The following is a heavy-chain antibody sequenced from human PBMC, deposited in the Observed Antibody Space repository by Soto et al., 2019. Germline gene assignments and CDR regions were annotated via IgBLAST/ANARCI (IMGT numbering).Heavy chain of an antibody. Sequence: GSVKVSCKAFGYTLTNYAIHLVRQAPGQRVEGMGWINAGIGYTKYSQKFQGRVTITRDTSASTAYMELSSLRSEDTAVYYCARDPVGYYDSSGYYGGFGRSSCYYGMDVWGQGTTVTVSS. J-gene: IGHJ6*02. D-gene: IGHD3-22*01. CDR2: INAGIGYT. V-gene: IGHV1-3*01. CDR1: GYTLTNYA. CDR3: ARDPVGYYDSSGYYGGFGRSSCYYGMDV.